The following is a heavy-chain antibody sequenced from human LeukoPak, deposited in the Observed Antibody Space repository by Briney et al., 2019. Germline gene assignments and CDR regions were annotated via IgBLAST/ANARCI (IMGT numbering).Heavy chain of an antibody. J-gene: IGHJ5*02. V-gene: IGHV4-39*01. Sequence: SETLCLTRTVSGGSISTSSYYWGWIRLPPGKGLEWIGSIYYSGSTYYNPSLRSRVTVSVDTSKNQFSLTVSSVTAADTAVYYCARLGTYSSSWLGPTWIDPWRQGTLATVSS. CDR1: GGSISTSSYY. CDR3: ARLGTYSSSWLGPTWIDP. CDR2: IYYSGST. D-gene: IGHD6-13*01.